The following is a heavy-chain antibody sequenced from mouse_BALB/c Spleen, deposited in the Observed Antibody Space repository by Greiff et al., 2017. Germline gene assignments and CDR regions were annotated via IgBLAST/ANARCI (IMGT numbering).Heavy chain of an antibody. Sequence: EVQLQESGAELVKPGASVKLSCTASGFNIKDTYMHWVKQRPEQGLEWIGRIDPANGNTKYDPKFQGKATITADTSSNTAYLQLSSLTSEDTAVYYCARGWNWFAYWGEGTLVTVSA. V-gene: IGHV14-3*02. CDR2: IDPANGNT. CDR3: ARGWNWFAY. CDR1: GFNIKDTY. J-gene: IGHJ3*01.